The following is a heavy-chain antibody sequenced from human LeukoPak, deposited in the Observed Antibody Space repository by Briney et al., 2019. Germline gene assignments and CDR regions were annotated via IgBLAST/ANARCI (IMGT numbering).Heavy chain of an antibody. CDR3: AREVVIAATYDY. CDR1: GVFIRSSNFY. Sequence: SGTPSLPFTVSGVFIRSSNFYWGWIRPPPGKGLEWIGRIYSSGNTNYNPSLKSRVSMSVDTSKNQFSLKLSSVTAADTAVYYCAREVVIAATYDYWGQGTLVTVSS. CDR2: IYSSGNT. V-gene: IGHV4-39*07. D-gene: IGHD2-15*01. J-gene: IGHJ4*02.